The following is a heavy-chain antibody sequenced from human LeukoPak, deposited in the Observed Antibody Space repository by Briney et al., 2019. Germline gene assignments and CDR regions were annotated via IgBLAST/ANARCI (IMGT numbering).Heavy chain of an antibody. CDR2: INWNGGST. D-gene: IGHD5-18*01. Sequence: PGGSLRLSCAASGFTFDDYGMSWVRQAPGRGLEWVSGINWNGGSTGYADSVKGRFTISRDNAKNSLYLQMNSLRAEDTAVYYCASQPPVDTAMVTPFDYWGQGTLVTVSS. V-gene: IGHV3-20*04. CDR3: ASQPPVDTAMVTPFDY. CDR1: GFTFDDYG. J-gene: IGHJ4*02.